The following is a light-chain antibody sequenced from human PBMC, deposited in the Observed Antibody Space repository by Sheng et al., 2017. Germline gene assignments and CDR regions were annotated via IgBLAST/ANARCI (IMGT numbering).Light chain of an antibody. J-gene: IGKJ4*02. V-gene: IGKV1-5*03. Sequence: DIQMTQSPSTLSASVGDRVTITCRASQSISSWLAWYQQKPGKAPKLLIYRASNLQSGVPSRFSGSGSGTEFTLTISSLQPEXVTITVXNXXPPSTSFGG. CDR3: NXXPPSTS. CDR2: RAS. CDR1: QSISSW.